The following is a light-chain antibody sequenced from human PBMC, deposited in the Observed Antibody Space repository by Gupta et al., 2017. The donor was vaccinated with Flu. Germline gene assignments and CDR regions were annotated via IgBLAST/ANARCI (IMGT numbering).Light chain of an antibody. CDR2: ENS. CDR1: SANSGDNY. Sequence: VTISCSGNSANSGDNYGSWFQQVPGTAPKLLIYENSRRPSEIPDRFSGSKSCTSASLDITGLQTGDEADYYCGAWDISLTALWVFGGGTKLTVL. V-gene: IGLV1-51*02. J-gene: IGLJ3*02. CDR3: GAWDISLTALWV.